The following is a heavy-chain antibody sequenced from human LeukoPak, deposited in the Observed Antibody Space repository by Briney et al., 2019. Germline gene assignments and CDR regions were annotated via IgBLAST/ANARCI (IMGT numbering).Heavy chain of an antibody. CDR1: GFTFSSYA. J-gene: IGHJ4*02. D-gene: IGHD3-16*01. V-gene: IGHV3-30*04. CDR2: ISYDGSNK. Sequence: GGSLRLSCAASGFTFSSYAMHWVRQAPGKGLEWVAVISYDGSNKYYADSVKGRFTISRDNSKNTLYLQMNSLRAEDTAVYYCAGDSILRGGGGDFDYWGQGTLVTVSS. CDR3: AGDSILRGGGGDFDY.